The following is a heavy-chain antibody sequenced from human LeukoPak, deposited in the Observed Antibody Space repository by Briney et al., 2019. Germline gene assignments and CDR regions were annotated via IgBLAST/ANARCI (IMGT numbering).Heavy chain of an antibody. J-gene: IGHJ3*01. CDR1: RVSINDYY. V-gene: IGHV4-59*01. CDR3: ARPYYGHSVGDAYDV. D-gene: IGHD4-17*01. Sequence: PSETLSLTCTVARVSINDYYWTWIRQPPGKGLEWIGYVSSTGNTNSNPSLRSRVSMSIDASKKQFSLRLNSVTAADTAVYYCARPYYGHSVGDAYDVWGQGILVTVSS. CDR2: VSSTGNT.